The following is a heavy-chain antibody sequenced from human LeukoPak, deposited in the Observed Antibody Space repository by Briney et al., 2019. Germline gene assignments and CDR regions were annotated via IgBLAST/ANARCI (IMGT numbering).Heavy chain of an antibody. V-gene: IGHV1-18*01. Sequence: ASVKVSCKASGYTFTSYGISWVRQAPGQGLEWMGWISAYNGNTNYAQKLQGRVTITTDTSTSTAYMELRSLRSDDTAVYYCAREYYDFWSGLVYYYYYMDVWGKGTTVTVSS. CDR3: AREYYDFWSGLVYYYYYMDV. D-gene: IGHD3-3*01. CDR2: ISAYNGNT. CDR1: GYTFTSYG. J-gene: IGHJ6*03.